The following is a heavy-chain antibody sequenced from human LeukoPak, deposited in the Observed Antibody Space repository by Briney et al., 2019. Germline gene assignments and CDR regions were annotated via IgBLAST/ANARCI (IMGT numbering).Heavy chain of an antibody. V-gene: IGHV1-2*02. CDR3: ARASFWESPINWFAP. CDR1: GYTFTGYY. J-gene: IGHJ5*02. CDR2: INPKNGGS. Sequence: ASVTVSCKASGYTFTGYYMHWVRQAPGQGLEWVGWINPKNGGSNYAQKFQGRVTMTRDGSISTAYMELSRLTSDDTAVYYCARASFWESPINWFAPWGQGTLVTVSS. D-gene: IGHD3-16*01.